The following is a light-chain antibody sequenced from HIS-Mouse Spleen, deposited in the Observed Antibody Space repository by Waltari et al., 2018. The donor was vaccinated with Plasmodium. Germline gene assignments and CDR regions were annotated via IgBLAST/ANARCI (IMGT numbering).Light chain of an antibody. CDR1: HSVSSY. CDR2: DAS. Sequence: EIVLTQSPATLSLSPGERATLSCRASHSVSSYLTWYQQKPGQAPRLLIYDASNRATDSQARFIGSGSGTDYTLTISSLEPEDFAVDYCQQRSKWPRVLTFGGGTKVEIK. CDR3: QQRSKWPRVLT. V-gene: IGKV3-11*01. J-gene: IGKJ4*01.